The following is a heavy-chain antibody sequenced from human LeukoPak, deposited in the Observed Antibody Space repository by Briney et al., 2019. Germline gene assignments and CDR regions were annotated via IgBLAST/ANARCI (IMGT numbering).Heavy chain of an antibody. J-gene: IGHJ4*02. CDR1: GFTFSSYE. CDR2: INQTGSEK. CDR3: ARVADDYFDY. V-gene: IGHV3-7*01. D-gene: IGHD6-19*01. Sequence: GGSLRLSCAASGFTFSSYEMTWVRQSPGKGLEWVANINQTGSEKYFVDSVKGRFTISRDNAKNSLYLQMNSLRAEDTAVYYCARVADDYFDYWGQGTLVTVSS.